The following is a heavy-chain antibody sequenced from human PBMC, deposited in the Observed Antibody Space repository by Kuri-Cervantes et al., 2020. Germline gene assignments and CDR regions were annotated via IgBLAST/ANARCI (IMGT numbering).Heavy chain of an antibody. D-gene: IGHD3-10*01. CDR3: TRGNGVIDY. J-gene: IGHJ4*02. CDR2: IRSKAYGGTT. V-gene: IGHV3-49*04. CDR1: GFTFSSYS. Sequence: GESLKISCAASGFTFSSYSMNWARQAPGKGLEWVGFIRSKAYGGTTEYAASVKGRFTISRDDSKSIAYLQMNSLKTEDTAVYYCTRGNGVIDYWGQGTLVTVSS.